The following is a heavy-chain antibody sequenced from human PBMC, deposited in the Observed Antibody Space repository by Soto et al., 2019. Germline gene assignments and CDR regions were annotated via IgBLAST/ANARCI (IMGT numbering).Heavy chain of an antibody. J-gene: IGHJ4*02. CDR2: MYSGGST. V-gene: IGHV3-66*01. CDR1: GFTVSGSY. D-gene: IGHD4-17*01. CDR3: TRDSSPTVTADS. Sequence: EVQLVESGGGLVQPGGSLRLSCAAFGFTVSGSYMTWVHQAPGKGLEWVSVMYSGGSTYYADSVKGRFTVSRDTSKNTLYLQMNNLRAEDTAVYYCTRDSSPTVTADSWGQGTLVTVSS.